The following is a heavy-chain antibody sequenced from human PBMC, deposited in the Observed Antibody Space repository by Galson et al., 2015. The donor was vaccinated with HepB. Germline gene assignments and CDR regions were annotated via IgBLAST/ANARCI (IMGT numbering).Heavy chain of an antibody. J-gene: IGHJ4*02. CDR2: IYSGGDT. CDR1: GFTVTSNY. CDR3: ARGRYSNSWYYDL. Sequence: SLRLSCAASGFTVTSNYMSWVRQAPGKGLEWVSLIYSGGDTYYADSVKGRFTISRDNSKNTLYLQMSSLRAEDTAVYYCARGRYSNSWYYDLWGRGTLVTVSS. V-gene: IGHV3-53*01. D-gene: IGHD6-13*01.